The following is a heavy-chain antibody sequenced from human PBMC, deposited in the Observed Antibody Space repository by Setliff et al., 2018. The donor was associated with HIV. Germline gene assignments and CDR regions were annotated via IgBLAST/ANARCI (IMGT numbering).Heavy chain of an antibody. V-gene: IGHV4-61*09. D-gene: IGHD3-10*01. Sequence: PSETLSLTCTVSGASIKSGGYYWSWIRQTAGRGLEWIGHIYNSGKTNYNPSLKSRVSISVDTSKNHFSLKLSSVTAADTAVSYCARGFSGYYGSGSPGIWGQGTLVTVSS. CDR1: GASIKSGGYY. J-gene: IGHJ4*02. CDR2: IYNSGKT. CDR3: ARGFSGYYGSGSPGI.